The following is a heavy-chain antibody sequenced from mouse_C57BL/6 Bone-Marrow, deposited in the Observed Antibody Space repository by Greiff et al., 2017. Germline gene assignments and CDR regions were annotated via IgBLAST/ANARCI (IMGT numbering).Heavy chain of an antibody. CDR2: ISSGGSYT. J-gene: IGHJ2*01. CDR1: GFTFSSYG. CDR3: ARHGGLDY. D-gene: IGHD1-1*02. Sequence: VQLKESGGDLVKPGGSLKLSCAASGFTFSSYGMSWVRQTPDKRLEWVATISSGGSYTYYPDSVKGRFTISRDKAKNTLYLQMSSLKSEDTAMYYCARHGGLDYWGQGTTLTVSS. V-gene: IGHV5-6*01.